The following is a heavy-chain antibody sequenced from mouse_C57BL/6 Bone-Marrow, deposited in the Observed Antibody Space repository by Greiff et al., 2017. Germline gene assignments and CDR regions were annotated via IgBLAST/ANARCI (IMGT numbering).Heavy chain of an antibody. V-gene: IGHV1-80*01. D-gene: IGHD1-1*01. J-gene: IGHJ4*01. CDR1: GYAFSSYW. CDR2: IYPGDGDT. Sequence: VQLQQSGAELVKPGASVKISCKASGYAFSSYWMNWVKQRPGKGLEWIGQIYPGDGDTNYNGKFKGKATLTADKSSSTAYMQLSSLTSEDSAVYFCGRRYYGSRLSMDYWGQGTSVTVSS. CDR3: GRRYYGSRLSMDY.